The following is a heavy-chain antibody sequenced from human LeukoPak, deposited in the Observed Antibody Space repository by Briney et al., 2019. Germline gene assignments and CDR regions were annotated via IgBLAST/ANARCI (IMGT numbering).Heavy chain of an antibody. V-gene: IGHV5-51*01. Sequence: GDSLKISCKGSGYRFTSYWIGWVRQMPGKGLEWMGIIYPGDSDTRYSPSFQGQVTISADKSINTAYLQWSSLKASDTAMYYCARRAIYSPNWYFDLWGRGTLVTVSS. CDR2: IYPGDSDT. J-gene: IGHJ2*01. CDR1: GYRFTSYW. D-gene: IGHD5-18*01. CDR3: ARRAIYSPNWYFDL.